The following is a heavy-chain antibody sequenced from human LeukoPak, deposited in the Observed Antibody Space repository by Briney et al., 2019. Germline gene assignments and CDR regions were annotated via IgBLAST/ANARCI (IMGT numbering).Heavy chain of an antibody. J-gene: IGHJ4*02. D-gene: IGHD3-22*01. V-gene: IGHV4-31*03. Sequence: PSETLSLTCTVSGGSISSGGYYWSWIRQHPGKGLEWIGCIYYSGSTYYNPSLKSRVTISVDTSKNQFSLKLSSVTAADTAVYYCARDLFYYDSSGSKAHYFDYWGQGTLVTVSS. CDR1: GGSISSGGYY. CDR2: IYYSGST. CDR3: ARDLFYYDSSGSKAHYFDY.